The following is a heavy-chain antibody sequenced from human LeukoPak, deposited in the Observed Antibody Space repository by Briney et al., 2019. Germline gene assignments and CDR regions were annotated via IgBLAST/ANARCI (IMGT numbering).Heavy chain of an antibody. CDR1: GYTFISYG. J-gene: IGHJ5*02. CDR3: ARTRRRVVATMTSGINWFDP. Sequence: ASVKVSCKASGYTFISYGISWVRQAPGQGLEWMGWISPYNGNTNYAQKLQGRVTMTTDTSTSTAYMELRSLRSDDTAVYYCARTRRRVVATMTSGINWFDPWGQGTLVTVSS. CDR2: ISPYNGNT. V-gene: IGHV1-18*01. D-gene: IGHD5-12*01.